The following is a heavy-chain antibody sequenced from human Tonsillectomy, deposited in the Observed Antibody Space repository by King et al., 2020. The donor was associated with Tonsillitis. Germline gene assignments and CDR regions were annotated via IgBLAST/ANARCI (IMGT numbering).Heavy chain of an antibody. CDR1: GGTFSSYA. CDR2: IIPILGIA. CDR3: VRDLAVYCTNGVCPFDY. V-gene: IGHV1-69*09. J-gene: IGHJ4*02. Sequence: QLVQSGAEVKKPGSSVKVSCKASGGTFSSYAISWVRQAPGQGLEWMGRIIPILGIANYAQKFQGRVTLPADKSTSTAYMELSSLRSEDTAVYYCVRDLAVYCTNGVCPFDYWGQGTLVTVSS. D-gene: IGHD2-8*01.